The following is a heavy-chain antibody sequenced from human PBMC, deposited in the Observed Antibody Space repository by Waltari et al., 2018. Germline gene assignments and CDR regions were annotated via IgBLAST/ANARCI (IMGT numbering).Heavy chain of an antibody. CDR2: ISYDGSNK. CDR3: VRDGSERYVWGSYREYYFDY. D-gene: IGHD3-16*02. CDR1: GSTFRRYP. V-gene: IGHV3-30*01. J-gene: IGHJ4*02. Sequence: QVQLVESGGGVVQPGRSLRLSCEASGSTFRRYPLPWVRPAPGKGLEWVAVISYDGSNKYYADSVKGRFTISRDNSKNTLYLQMNSLRAEDTAVYYCVRDGSERYVWGSYREYYFDYWGQGTLVTVSS.